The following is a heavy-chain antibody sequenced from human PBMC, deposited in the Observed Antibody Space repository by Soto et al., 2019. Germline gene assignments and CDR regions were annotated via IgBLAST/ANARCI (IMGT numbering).Heavy chain of an antibody. J-gene: IGHJ4*02. CDR2: IIPILGIA. CDR1: GGTFSSYT. Sequence: ASVKVSCNASGGTFSSYTISWVRLAPGQGLEWMGRIIPILGIANYAQKFQGRVTITADKSTSTAYMELSSLRSEDTAVYYCAAPTSCSSTSCYVFDYWGQGTLVTVSS. D-gene: IGHD2-2*01. CDR3: AAPTSCSSTSCYVFDY. V-gene: IGHV1-69*02.